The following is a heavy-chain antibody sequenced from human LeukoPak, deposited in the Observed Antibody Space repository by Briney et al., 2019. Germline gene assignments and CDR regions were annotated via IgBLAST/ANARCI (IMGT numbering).Heavy chain of an antibody. Sequence: GGSLRLSCAASGFTVSSNYMSWVRQAPGKGLEWVSVIYSGGSTYYADSVKGRFTISRDNSKNTLYLQMNSLRAEDTAVYYCAKGTLSYYYYMDVWGKGTTVTVSS. V-gene: IGHV3-53*01. D-gene: IGHD2/OR15-2a*01. CDR2: IYSGGST. CDR1: GFTVSSNY. CDR3: AKGTLSYYYYMDV. J-gene: IGHJ6*03.